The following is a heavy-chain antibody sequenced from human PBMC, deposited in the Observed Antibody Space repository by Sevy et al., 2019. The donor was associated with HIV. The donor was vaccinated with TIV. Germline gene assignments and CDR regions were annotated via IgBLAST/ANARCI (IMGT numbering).Heavy chain of an antibody. CDR1: GFTFSAYW. Sequence: GGSLRLSCAASGFTFSAYWMAWVRQAPGKGLEWVANLNQDGSEKYPVDSVKGRFTISRDNAKNSLYLQMNSVRVEDTGIYYCAIDAWGSLVNWGGGRMVTVS. J-gene: IGHJ3*01. CDR3: AIDAWGSLVN. CDR2: LNQDGSEK. D-gene: IGHD7-27*01. V-gene: IGHV3-7*01.